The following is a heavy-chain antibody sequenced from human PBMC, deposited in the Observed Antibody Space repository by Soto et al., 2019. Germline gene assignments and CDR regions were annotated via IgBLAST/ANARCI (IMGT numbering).Heavy chain of an antibody. V-gene: IGHV4-31*03. CDR2: IYYSGST. CDR1: VGSISSGGYY. Sequence: PSETLSLTGTVSVGSISSGGYYWGWIRQHPGKGMVWIGYIYYSGSTYYNPSLKSRVTISVDTSKNQFSLKLSSVTAADTAVYYCARGSLDYSSKDYYYYYYMDVWGKGTTVTVSS. D-gene: IGHD4-4*01. J-gene: IGHJ6*03. CDR3: ARGSLDYSSKDYYYYYYMDV.